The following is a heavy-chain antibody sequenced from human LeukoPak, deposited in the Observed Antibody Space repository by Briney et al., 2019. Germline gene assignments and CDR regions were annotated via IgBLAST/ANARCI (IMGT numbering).Heavy chain of an antibody. J-gene: IGHJ6*02. D-gene: IGHD3-22*01. CDR3: ASRYYDSSGDYYYYYGMDV. CDR2: IIPIFGTA. V-gene: IGHV1-69*13. Sequence: ASVNVSCKASGGTFSSYGISWVRQAPGQGLEWMGGIIPIFGTANYAQKFQGRVTITADESTSTAYMELSSLRSEDTAVYYCASRYYDSSGDYYYYYGMDVWGQGTTVTVSS. CDR1: GGTFSSYG.